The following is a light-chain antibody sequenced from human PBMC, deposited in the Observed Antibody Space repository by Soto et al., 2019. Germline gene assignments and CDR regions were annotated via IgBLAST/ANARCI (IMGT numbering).Light chain of an antibody. CDR2: DVV. CDR3: SSYAGSHTYEV. J-gene: IGLJ3*02. V-gene: IGLV2-14*03. Sequence: QSALTQPASVSGSPGQSITISCTGTSHDIGNGYDSVSWYQQHPGKAPKLIIYDVVNRPSGVPDRFSGSKSGNTASLTISGLQTEDEADYHCSSYAGSHTYEVFGGGTKLTVL. CDR1: SHDIGNGYDS.